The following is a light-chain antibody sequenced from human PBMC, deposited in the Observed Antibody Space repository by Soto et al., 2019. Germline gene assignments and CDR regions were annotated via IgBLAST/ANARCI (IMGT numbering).Light chain of an antibody. CDR3: QQRSNWPRT. Sequence: EIVLTQSPATLSLSPGERATLSCRASQSVGSYLAWYQQRLGQAPRLLISDASNRATDIPSRFRGSGSATDFTLTSSSLVPKDFAVYYCQQRSNWPRTFGQGTKVEIK. CDR2: DAS. J-gene: IGKJ1*01. CDR1: QSVGSY. V-gene: IGKV3-11*01.